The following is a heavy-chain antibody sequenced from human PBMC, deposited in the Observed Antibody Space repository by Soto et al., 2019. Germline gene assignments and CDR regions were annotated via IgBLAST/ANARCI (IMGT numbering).Heavy chain of an antibody. CDR1: GGSISSSSYY. CDR2: IYYSGST. D-gene: IGHD6-19*01. Sequence: SETLSLTCTVSGGSISSSSYYWGWIRQPPGKGLEWIGSIYYSGSTYYNPSLKSRVTISVDTSKNQFSLKLSSVTAADTAVYYCARYQTVAGTALDYWGQGTLVTVSS. V-gene: IGHV4-39*01. CDR3: ARYQTVAGTALDY. J-gene: IGHJ4*02.